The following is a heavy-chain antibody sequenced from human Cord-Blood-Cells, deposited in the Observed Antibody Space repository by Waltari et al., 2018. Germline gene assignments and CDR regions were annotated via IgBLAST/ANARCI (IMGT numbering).Heavy chain of an antibody. D-gene: IGHD3-10*01. Sequence: QVQLQESGPGLVKPSETLSLTCTASGGSISSYSCSWIRQPPGKGLEWIGYIYYSGSTNYNPSLKSRVTISVDTSKNQFSLKLSSVTAADTAVYYCFGSGSDAFDIWGQGTMVTVSS. CDR1: GGSISSYS. CDR3: FGSGSDAFDI. V-gene: IGHV4-59*01. CDR2: IYYSGST. J-gene: IGHJ3*02.